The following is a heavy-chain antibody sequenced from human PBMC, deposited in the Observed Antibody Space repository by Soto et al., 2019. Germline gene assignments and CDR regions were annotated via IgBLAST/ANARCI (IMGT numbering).Heavy chain of an antibody. Sequence: GGSLRLSCAASGFTFDDYAMHWVRQAPGKGLEWVSGISWNSGSIGYADSVKGRFTISRDNAKNSLYLQMNSLRAEDTALYYCAKDNKRYCSGGSCYEFDYWGQGTLVTV. J-gene: IGHJ4*02. CDR3: AKDNKRYCSGGSCYEFDY. CDR1: GFTFDDYA. CDR2: ISWNSGSI. D-gene: IGHD2-15*01. V-gene: IGHV3-9*01.